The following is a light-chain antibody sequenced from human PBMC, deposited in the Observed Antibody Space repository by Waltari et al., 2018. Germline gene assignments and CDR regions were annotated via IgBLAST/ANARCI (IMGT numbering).Light chain of an antibody. Sequence: QSVLTQPPSVSGAPGQRVTISCTGSSSNIGANYDVHWYQQLPGTAPKLLISDKNDRPSVVPDRFSNSKSGTSASLAITGLQAEDEADYYCQSYDSTLSAVVFGGGTKLTVL. CDR1: SSNIGANYD. V-gene: IGLV1-40*01. CDR3: QSYDSTLSAVV. CDR2: DKN. J-gene: IGLJ2*01.